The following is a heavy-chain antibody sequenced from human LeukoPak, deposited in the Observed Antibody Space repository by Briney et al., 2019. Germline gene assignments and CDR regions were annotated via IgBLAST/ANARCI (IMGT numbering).Heavy chain of an antibody. J-gene: IGHJ4*02. CDR3: ARHTYSYGYLVY. CDR1: GGSISSSSYY. D-gene: IGHD5-18*01. Sequence: PSETLSLTCTASGGSISSSSYYWGWIRQPPGKGLEWIGSIYYSGSTYYNPSLKSRVTISVDTSKNQLSLKLRSVTAADTAVYYCARHTYSYGYLVYWGQGTLVTVSS. V-gene: IGHV4-39*01. CDR2: IYYSGST.